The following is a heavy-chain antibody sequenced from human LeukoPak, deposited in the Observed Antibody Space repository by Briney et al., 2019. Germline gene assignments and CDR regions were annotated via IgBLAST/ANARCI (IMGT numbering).Heavy chain of an antibody. CDR3: AREKEYSSGTDYFDY. V-gene: IGHV3-20*04. Sequence: PGGSLGLSCAASGFTFNDYGMSWVRQPPGKGLEWVSDINWNGGHTAYADSVKGRFTISRDNAKNSLYLQMNSLRAEDTALYYCAREKEYSSGTDYFDYWGQGTQVTVSS. CDR1: GFTFNDYG. J-gene: IGHJ4*02. CDR2: INWNGGHT. D-gene: IGHD5-18*01.